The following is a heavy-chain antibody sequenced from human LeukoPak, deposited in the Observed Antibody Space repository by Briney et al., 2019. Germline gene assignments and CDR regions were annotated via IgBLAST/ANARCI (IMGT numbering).Heavy chain of an antibody. CDR3: ARVGGSSSSWYHGYFDY. V-gene: IGHV3-53*01. CDR2: IYSGGVT. D-gene: IGHD6-13*01. J-gene: IGHJ4*02. CDR1: VVTLCGNY. Sequence: PGGSLRLSSAPSVVTLCGNYMSWVRPAPGQGLGWGSVIYSGGVTYYADSVKGRFTISRDNSKNTLYLQMNSLRAEDTAVYYCARVGGSSSSWYHGYFDYWGQGTLVTVSS.